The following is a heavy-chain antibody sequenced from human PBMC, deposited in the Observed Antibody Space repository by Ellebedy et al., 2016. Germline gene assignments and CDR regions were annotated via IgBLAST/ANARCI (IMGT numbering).Heavy chain of an antibody. V-gene: IGHV1-18*01. CDR2: INTYNGHT. Sequence: ASVKVSXXASGYSLTSYGISWVRQAPGQGLEWMGWINTYNGHTNYAQKLQGRVTMTTDTSTRTAYMELRSLRSDDTAMYYCARGGMLYCSSTYCVDYWGQGTLVTVSS. CDR3: ARGGMLYCSSTYCVDY. J-gene: IGHJ4*02. D-gene: IGHD2-2*01. CDR1: GYSLTSYG.